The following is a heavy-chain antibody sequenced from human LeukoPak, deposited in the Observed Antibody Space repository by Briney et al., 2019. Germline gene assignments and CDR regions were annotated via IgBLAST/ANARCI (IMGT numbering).Heavy chain of an antibody. CDR2: INPNSGGT. D-gene: IGHD1-26*01. CDR3: ARAVGPRGGNWFDP. CDR1: GYTFTAYY. J-gene: IGHJ5*02. Sequence: ASVKVSCKASGYTFTAYYMHWVRQAPGQGLEWMGWINPNSGGTNYAQKFQGRVTMTRDTSTSTVYMDLSSLRSEDTAVYYCARAVGPRGGNWFDPWGQGTLVTVSS. V-gene: IGHV1-2*02.